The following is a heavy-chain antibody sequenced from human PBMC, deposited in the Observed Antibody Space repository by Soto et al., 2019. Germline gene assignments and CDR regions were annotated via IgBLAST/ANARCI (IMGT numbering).Heavy chain of an antibody. CDR2: VSIGGST. D-gene: IGHD2-15*01. CDR3: AKRRGAGGHFDY. CDR1: GFTFSSYA. J-gene: IGHJ4*02. Sequence: DVQLLESGGGLVQPEGSLRLSCAASGFTFSSYAMGWVRQGPGKGLEWVAVVSIGGSTHYADSVRGRFTISRDNSKNTLSLQMNSLTAEETAVYFCAKRRGAGGHFDYWGQGALGTGSS. V-gene: IGHV3-23*01.